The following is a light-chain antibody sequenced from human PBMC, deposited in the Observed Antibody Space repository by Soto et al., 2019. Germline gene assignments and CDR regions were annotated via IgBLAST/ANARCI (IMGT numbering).Light chain of an antibody. CDR2: EVN. J-gene: IGLJ1*01. CDR1: SSDVGGYNY. V-gene: IGLV2-8*01. Sequence: QSALTQPPSASGSPGQSVTFSCTGTSSDVGGYNYVSWYQQHPGKAPKLMIYEVNKRPSGVPDRFSGSKSGNTASLTVSGLQAEDEADYYCSSYVGNIHYVFGTGTKLTVL. CDR3: SSYVGNIHYV.